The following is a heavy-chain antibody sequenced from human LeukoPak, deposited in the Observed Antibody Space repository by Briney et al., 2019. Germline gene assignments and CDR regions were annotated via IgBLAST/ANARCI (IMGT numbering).Heavy chain of an antibody. V-gene: IGHV3-15*01. Sequence: WGSLRLSCAASGFTFSNAWMSWVRQAPGKGLEWVGRIKSKTDGGTTDYAAPVKGRFTISRDDSKNTLYLQMNSLKTEDTAVYYCTTDFWSGSLDAFDIWGQGTMVTVSS. J-gene: IGHJ3*02. CDR2: IKSKTDGGTT. D-gene: IGHD3-3*01. CDR1: GFTFSNAW. CDR3: TTDFWSGSLDAFDI.